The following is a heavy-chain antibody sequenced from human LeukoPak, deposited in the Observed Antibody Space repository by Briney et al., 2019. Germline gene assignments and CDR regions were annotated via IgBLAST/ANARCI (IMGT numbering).Heavy chain of an antibody. CDR2: LSYSLST. Sequence: SETLSLTCTVSGASITTDYCTWIRQPPGKGLEWIGYLSYSLSTTYNPSLKSRVTISRDTSKNQFSLTLGSVTAADTAVYYCARGSRANLVYWGQGMLVTVSS. CDR3: ARGSRANLVY. D-gene: IGHD2/OR15-2a*01. J-gene: IGHJ4*02. V-gene: IGHV4-59*01. CDR1: GASITTDY.